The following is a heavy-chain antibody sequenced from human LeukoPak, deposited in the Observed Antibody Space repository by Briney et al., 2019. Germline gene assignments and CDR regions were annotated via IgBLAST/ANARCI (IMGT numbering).Heavy chain of an antibody. CDR2: MYYSGST. CDR1: GGSISSGDYY. J-gene: IGHJ5*02. V-gene: IGHV4-30-4*01. CDR3: ARPYYYDSRIDP. D-gene: IGHD3-22*01. Sequence: PSQTLSLTCTVSGGSISSGDYYWSWIRQPPGKGLEWIAYMYYSGSTYYNPSLKSRVTRSADTSKNQLSLELSSVTAADTAVYYCARPYYYDSRIDPWGQGILVTVSS.